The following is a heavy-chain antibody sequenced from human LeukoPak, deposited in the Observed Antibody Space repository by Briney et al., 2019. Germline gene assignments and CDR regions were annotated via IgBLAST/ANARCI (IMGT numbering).Heavy chain of an antibody. J-gene: IGHJ5*02. Sequence: ASETLSLTCTVSGGSISSYYWSWIRQPPGKGLEWIGYIYYSGSTNYNPSLKSRVTISVDTSKNQFSLKLSSVTAADTAVYYCARYSIENWFDPWGQGTLVTVSS. CDR1: GGSISSYY. CDR3: ARYSIENWFDP. D-gene: IGHD2-21*01. V-gene: IGHV4-59*08. CDR2: IYYSGST.